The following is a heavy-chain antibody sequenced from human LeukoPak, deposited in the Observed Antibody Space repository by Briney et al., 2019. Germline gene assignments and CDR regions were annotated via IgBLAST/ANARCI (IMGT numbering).Heavy chain of an antibody. CDR1: GGSISSGDYY. CDR3: ASGDQHHQLPY. Sequence: SETLSLTCTVSGGSISSGDYYWNWIRQHPGKGLEWIGYIYYSGSTYYNPSLKSRVTISVDTSKNQFSLKLSSVTAADTAVYYCASGDQHHQLPYWGQGTLVTVSS. V-gene: IGHV4-31*03. CDR2: IYYSGST. D-gene: IGHD2-2*01. J-gene: IGHJ4*02.